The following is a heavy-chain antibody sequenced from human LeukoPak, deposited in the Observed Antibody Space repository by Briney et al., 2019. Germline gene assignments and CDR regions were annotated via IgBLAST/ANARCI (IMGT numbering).Heavy chain of an antibody. Sequence: GRSLRLSCAASGFTFSSYAIHWVRQAPGKGLEWVAVISSDGRDKHNADSVKGRFTISRDNSKNTLFLQTNSLRPEDTAVYYCAKDLRRIAAYYFDYWGEGTLVTVSS. CDR1: GFTFSSYA. J-gene: IGHJ4*02. CDR3: AKDLRRIAAYYFDY. V-gene: IGHV3-30*18. CDR2: ISSDGRDK. D-gene: IGHD6-25*01.